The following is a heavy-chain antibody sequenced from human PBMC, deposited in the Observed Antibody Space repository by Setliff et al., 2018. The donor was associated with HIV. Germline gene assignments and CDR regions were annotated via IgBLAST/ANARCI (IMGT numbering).Heavy chain of an antibody. CDR2: IFYSGTA. CDR3: ARRTFVVVSGAHRENDLDV. D-gene: IGHD2-2*01. J-gene: IGHJ6*02. V-gene: IGHV4-39*07. CDR1: GDSISSSRYY. Sequence: KPSETLSLTCTVSGDSISSSRYYWGWIRQSPGKGLEWIGSIFYSGTAYYNPSLKGRVTISVDTSKKHFSLKVSSVTAADTAIYYCARRTFVVVSGAHRENDLDVWGQGTTVTVSS.